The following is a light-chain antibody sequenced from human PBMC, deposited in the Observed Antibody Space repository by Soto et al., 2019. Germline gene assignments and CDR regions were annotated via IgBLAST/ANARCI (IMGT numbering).Light chain of an antibody. CDR3: QQYTSYPLT. J-gene: IGKJ4*01. V-gene: IGKV1-5*03. CDR1: QSIRSS. Sequence: DIQMTQSPSTLSASVGGRVAITCRARQSIRSSLALYQQKPWKAPKLLIYKASTLQSGVPSRFSGSGSGTDFTLTISSLLPDDFATYSCQQYTSYPLTFGGGTKVDI. CDR2: KAS.